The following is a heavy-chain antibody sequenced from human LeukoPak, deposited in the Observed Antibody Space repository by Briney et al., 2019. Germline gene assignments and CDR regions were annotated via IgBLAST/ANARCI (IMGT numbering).Heavy chain of an antibody. CDR1: GGTFSSYA. V-gene: IGHV1-69*04. D-gene: IGHD3-22*01. CDR3: ARDDSSGYYDFHAFDI. CDR2: IIPILGIA. J-gene: IGHJ3*02. Sequence: SVKVSCKASGGTFSSYAISWVRQAPGQGLEWMGRIIPILGIANYAQKFQGRVTITADKSTSTAYMELSSLRSEDTAVYYCARDDSSGYYDFHAFDIWGQGTMVTVSS.